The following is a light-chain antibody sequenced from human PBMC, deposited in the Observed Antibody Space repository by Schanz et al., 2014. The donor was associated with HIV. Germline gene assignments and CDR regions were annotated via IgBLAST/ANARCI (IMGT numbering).Light chain of an antibody. Sequence: QSVLTQPPSASGTPGQRVTISCSGSSSNIGSNYVFWHQQLPGTAPNLLISRNNQRPSGVPDRFSGSKSGTSASLAISGLRFEDEADYYCAAWDDSLSGRVFGGGTKLTVL. CDR3: AAWDDSLSGRV. CDR1: SSNIGSNY. J-gene: IGLJ3*02. CDR2: RNN. V-gene: IGLV1-47*01.